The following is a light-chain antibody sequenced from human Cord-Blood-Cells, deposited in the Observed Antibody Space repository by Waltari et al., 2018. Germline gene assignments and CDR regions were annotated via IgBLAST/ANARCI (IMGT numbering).Light chain of an antibody. CDR1: SSNIGRNY. CDR2: RTN. V-gene: IGLV1-47*01. CDR3: AAWDDSLSGWV. Sequence: QSVLTQPPSASGTPGPRVTISCSGSSSNIGRNYVSWYQKLPGTAPKLLIYRTNQRPSGVPDRFSGSKSGTSASLAISGLRSEDEADYYCAAWDDSLSGWVFGGGTKLTVL. J-gene: IGLJ3*02.